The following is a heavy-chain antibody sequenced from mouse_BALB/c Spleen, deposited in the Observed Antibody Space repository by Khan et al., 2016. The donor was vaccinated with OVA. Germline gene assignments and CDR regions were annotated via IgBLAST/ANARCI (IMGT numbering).Heavy chain of an antibody. CDR2: ISSGGGSYI. V-gene: IGHV5-9*03. CDR1: GFTFSNYA. Sequence: ESGGGLVKPGDSLTLSCAASGFTFSNYAMSWVRQTPEKRLEWVATISSGGGSYIYYPDNVKGRFTIFRDHAKNNIYLQMSSMRSEATVLYYCSRVYFGYFDLWGQGTTLTVSS. J-gene: IGHJ2*01. D-gene: IGHD1-1*01. CDR3: SRVYFGYFDL.